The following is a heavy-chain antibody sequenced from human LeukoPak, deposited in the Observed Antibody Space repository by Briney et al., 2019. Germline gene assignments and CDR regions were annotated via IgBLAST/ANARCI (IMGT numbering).Heavy chain of an antibody. Sequence: ASVKVSCNASGYTFTSHYLHWVRQAPGQGLEWMGIINPSGGSTNYAQNFQGRVTMTRDTSTSTVYVELSSLRSEDTAVYYCARDGRRSAYTAPFPYYYYMDVWGKGTTVIVSS. V-gene: IGHV1-46*01. CDR3: ARDGRRSAYTAPFPYYYYMDV. J-gene: IGHJ6*03. CDR2: INPSGGST. D-gene: IGHD3-16*01. CDR1: GYTFTSHY.